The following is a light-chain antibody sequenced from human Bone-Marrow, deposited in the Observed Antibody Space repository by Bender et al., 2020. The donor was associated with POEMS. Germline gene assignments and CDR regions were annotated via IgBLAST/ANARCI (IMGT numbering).Light chain of an antibody. V-gene: IGLV4-69*01. J-gene: IGLJ3*02. CDR1: DGHSTYA. CDR3: QTWGTGIGV. Sequence: TLSDGHSTYAITWHQWQPEKGPRYLMKLKDDGTHTKGDGIPDRFSGSSSGAERYLIISSLQSDDEGDYYCQTWGTGIGVFGGGTKLTVL. CDR2: LKDDGTH.